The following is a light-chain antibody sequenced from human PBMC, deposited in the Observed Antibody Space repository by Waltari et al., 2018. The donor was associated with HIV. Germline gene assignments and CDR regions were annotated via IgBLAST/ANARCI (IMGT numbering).Light chain of an antibody. CDR2: DAS. CDR1: QGIRNA. J-gene: IGKJ2*01. CDR3: QQFRTYPRT. Sequence: ALQLTQSPSSLSASVGDRVTITCRASQGIRNALAWYQQKPGRPPKLLIYDASTLEGGVPSRFSGSFSGTDFNLTISNLQPEDSATYYCQQFRTYPRTFGQGATLEI. V-gene: IGKV1-13*02.